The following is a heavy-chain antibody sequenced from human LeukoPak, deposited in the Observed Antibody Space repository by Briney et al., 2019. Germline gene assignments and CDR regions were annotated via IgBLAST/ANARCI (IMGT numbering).Heavy chain of an antibody. CDR2: TRSRTYGGTT. J-gene: IGHJ4*02. V-gene: IGHV3-49*04. D-gene: IGHD5-24*01. CDR1: GFTFADYA. CDR3: TRIRDAYSLDY. Sequence: GGSLRLSCTASGFTFADYAMSWVREAPGKGLEWVGFTRSRTYGGTTEYAASVKGRFTISRDDSKSIAYLQMISLKTEDTAVYYCTRIRDAYSLDYWGQGTLVTVSS.